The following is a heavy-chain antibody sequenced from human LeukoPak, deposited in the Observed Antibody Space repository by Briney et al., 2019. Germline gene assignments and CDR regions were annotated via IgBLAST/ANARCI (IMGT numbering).Heavy chain of an antibody. D-gene: IGHD6-13*01. Sequence: ASVKVSCKASGYSFINYGINWVRQAPGQGLEWMGWISAYNGDTNYAQKVQGRVTMTTDISTSSAYMELRSLRSDDTAVYYCARSADSSKYYYMDVWGKGTTVTVSS. V-gene: IGHV1-18*01. CDR2: ISAYNGDT. J-gene: IGHJ6*03. CDR1: GYSFINYG. CDR3: ARSADSSKYYYMDV.